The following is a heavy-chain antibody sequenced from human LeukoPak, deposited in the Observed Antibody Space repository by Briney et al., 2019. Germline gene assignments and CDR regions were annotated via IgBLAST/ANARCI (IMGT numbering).Heavy chain of an antibody. CDR2: IKQDGSEK. J-gene: IGHJ4*02. CDR3: ARDSSSFWGGFDY. Sequence: GGSLRLSCAASGFTFSSYWMSWARQAPGKGLEWVANIKQDGSEKYYVDSVKGRFTISRDNAKNSLYLQMNSLRAEDTAVYYCARDSSSFWGGFDYWGQGTLVTVSS. D-gene: IGHD6-6*01. V-gene: IGHV3-7*01. CDR1: GFTFSSYW.